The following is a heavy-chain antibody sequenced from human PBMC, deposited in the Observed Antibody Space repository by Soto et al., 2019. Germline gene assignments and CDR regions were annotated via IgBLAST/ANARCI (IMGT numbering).Heavy chain of an antibody. J-gene: IGHJ6*02. CDR1: GGSISSGGYY. D-gene: IGHD2-2*01. CDR2: IYYSGST. V-gene: IGHV4-31*03. CDR3: ARDPICSSTSCYLYGMDV. Sequence: QVQLQESGPGLVKPSQTLSLTCTVSGGSISSGGYYWSWIRQHPGKGLEWIGYIYYSGSTYYNPSLESGVTLSVDPSKNQFSLDLISVTAADTAVYYCARDPICSSTSCYLYGMDVWGQGSTVTVSS.